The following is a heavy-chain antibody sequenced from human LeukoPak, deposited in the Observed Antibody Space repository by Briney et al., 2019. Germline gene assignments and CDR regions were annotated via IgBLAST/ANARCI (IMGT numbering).Heavy chain of an antibody. CDR2: IIPIFGTA. CDR1: GGTFSGYA. CDR3: ATGTYYYGSGSYPIDY. Sequence: SVKVSCKASGGTFSGYAISWVRQAPGQGLEWMGGIIPIFGTANYAQKFQGRVTITADESTSTAYMELSSLRSEDTAVYYCATGTYYYGSGSYPIDYWGQGTLVTVSS. J-gene: IGHJ4*02. D-gene: IGHD3-10*01. V-gene: IGHV1-69*13.